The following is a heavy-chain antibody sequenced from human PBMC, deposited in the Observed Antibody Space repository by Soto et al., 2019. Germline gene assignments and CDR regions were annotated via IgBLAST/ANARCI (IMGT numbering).Heavy chain of an antibody. CDR2: IYYSGST. Sequence: SETLSLTCTVSGGSISSYYWSWIRQPPGKGLEWIGYIYYSGSTNYNPSLKSRVTISVDTSKNRFSLKLSSVTAADTAVYYCARLRRGGIRRKLELQLDAFDIWGQGTMVTVSS. J-gene: IGHJ3*02. CDR3: ARLRRGGIRRKLELQLDAFDI. D-gene: IGHD1-7*01. CDR1: GGSISSYY. V-gene: IGHV4-59*01.